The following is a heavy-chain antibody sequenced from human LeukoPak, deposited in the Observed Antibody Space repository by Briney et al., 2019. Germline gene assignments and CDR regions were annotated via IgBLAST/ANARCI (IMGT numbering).Heavy chain of an antibody. D-gene: IGHD3-3*01. J-gene: IGHJ4*02. CDR1: GYTLTELS. V-gene: IGHV1-24*01. CDR2: FDPEDGET. CDR3: ATDPIGRYDFWSGPVFDY. Sequence: ASVKVSCKVSGYTLTELSMHWVRQAPGKGLEWLGRFDPEDGETIYAQKFQGRVTMTEDTSTDTAYMELSSLRSEDTAVYYCATDPIGRYDFWSGPVFDYWGQGTLVTVSS.